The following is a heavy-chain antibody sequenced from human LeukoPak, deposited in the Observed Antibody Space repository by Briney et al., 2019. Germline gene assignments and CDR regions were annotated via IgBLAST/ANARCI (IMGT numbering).Heavy chain of an antibody. J-gene: IGHJ6*02. CDR3: ARGVEMATLNSYCYYYGMDV. CDR1: GDSVSSNSAA. Sequence: SQTLSLTCAISGDSVSSNSAAWNWIRQSPSRGLEWLGRTYYRSKWYNDYAVSVKSRITINPDTSKNQFSLRLNSVTPEDTAVYYCARGVEMATLNSYCYYYGMDVWGQGTTVTVSS. D-gene: IGHD5-24*01. CDR2: TYYRSKWYN. V-gene: IGHV6-1*01.